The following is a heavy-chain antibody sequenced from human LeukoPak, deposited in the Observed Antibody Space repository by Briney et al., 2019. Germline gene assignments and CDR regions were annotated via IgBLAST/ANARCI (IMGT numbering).Heavy chain of an antibody. CDR3: VGDQVDDTGYLR. J-gene: IGHJ4*02. V-gene: IGHV3-64D*06. D-gene: IGHD3-9*01. Sequence: GGSLRLSCAASGFTVSSNYMSWVRQAPGKGLEYVSVINGDGRTTYYADSVKGRFTISRDNSRTTLYLQMSSLRTEDTAIYYCVGDQVDDTGYLRWGQGTRVTVSA. CDR2: INGDGRTT. CDR1: GFTVSSNY.